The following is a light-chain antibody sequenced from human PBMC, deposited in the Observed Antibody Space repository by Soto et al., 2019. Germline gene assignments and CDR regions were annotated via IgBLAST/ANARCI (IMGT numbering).Light chain of an antibody. J-gene: IGLJ3*02. CDR1: SSNIGAGYD. CDR2: GNS. CDR3: QSYDSSLSGWV. Sequence: QSVLTQPPSVSGAPGQRVTVSCTGSSSNIGAGYDVHWYQQLPGTAPKLLVYGNSNRPSGVPDRFSGSKSGTSASLAIPGLQPEDEAEYYCQSYDSSLSGWVFGGGTKLTVL. V-gene: IGLV1-40*01.